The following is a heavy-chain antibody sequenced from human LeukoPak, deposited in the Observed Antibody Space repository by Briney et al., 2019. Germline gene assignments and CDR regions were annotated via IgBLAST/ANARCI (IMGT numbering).Heavy chain of an antibody. J-gene: IGHJ4*02. Sequence: GGSLRLSCAASGFTFSSYWMSWVRQAPGKGLEWVANIKQDGSEKYYVDSVKGRFTISRDNAKNTLYLQMNSLRAEDTAVYYCAKPRYDSSGYESGYFDYWGQGTLVTVSS. CDR3: AKPRYDSSGYESGYFDY. V-gene: IGHV3-7*01. D-gene: IGHD3-22*01. CDR2: IKQDGSEK. CDR1: GFTFSSYW.